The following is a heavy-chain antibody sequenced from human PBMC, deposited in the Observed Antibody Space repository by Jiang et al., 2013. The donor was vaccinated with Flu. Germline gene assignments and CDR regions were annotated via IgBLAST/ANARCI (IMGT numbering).Heavy chain of an antibody. D-gene: IGHD6-6*01. CDR3: ARDFPGSSLLGYFDL. V-gene: IGHV1-3*01. Sequence: KASGYTFTSYAMHWVRQAPGQRLEWMGWINAGNGNTKYSQKFQGRVTITRDTSASTAYMELSSLRSEDTAVYYCARDFPGSSLLGYFDLWGRGTLVTVSS. CDR1: GYTFTSYA. J-gene: IGHJ2*01. CDR2: INAGNGNT.